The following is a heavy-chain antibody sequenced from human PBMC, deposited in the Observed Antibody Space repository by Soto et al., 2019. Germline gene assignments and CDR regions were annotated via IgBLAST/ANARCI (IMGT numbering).Heavy chain of an antibody. Sequence: GGSLRLSCAASGFTFSSYAMHWVRQAPGKGLEWVAVISYDGSNKYYADSVKGRFTISRDNSKNTLYVQMNSLRAEDTAVYYCARDLDGGNSYGYYGMDVWGQGTTVTVSS. CDR1: GFTFSSYA. V-gene: IGHV3-30-3*01. D-gene: IGHD2-21*02. J-gene: IGHJ6*02. CDR2: ISYDGSNK. CDR3: ARDLDGGNSYGYYGMDV.